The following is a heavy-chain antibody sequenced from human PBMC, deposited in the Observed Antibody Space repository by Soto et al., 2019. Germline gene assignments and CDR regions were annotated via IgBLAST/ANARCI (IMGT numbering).Heavy chain of an antibody. CDR2: IRSKAYGGTT. Sequence: GGSLRLSCIASGFTFGDYAMSWVRQAPGKGLEWVGFIRSKAYGGTTEYAASVKGRFTISRDDSKSIAYLQMNSLKTEDTAVYYCTRDDYGSREKSPGDWYFDLWGRGTLVTVSS. CDR1: GFTFGDYA. D-gene: IGHD4-17*01. CDR3: TRDDYGSREKSPGDWYFDL. J-gene: IGHJ2*01. V-gene: IGHV3-49*04.